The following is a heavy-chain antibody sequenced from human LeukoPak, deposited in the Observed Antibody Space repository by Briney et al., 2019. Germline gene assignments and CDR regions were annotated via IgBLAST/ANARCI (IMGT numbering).Heavy chain of an antibody. CDR2: ISSSGSTI. CDR3: ARDRRFGELLSQFDY. D-gene: IGHD3-10*01. Sequence: GESLRLSCAASGFTFSDYYMSWIRQAPGKGLEWVSYISSSGSTIYYADSVKGRFTISRDNAKNSLYLQMNSLRAEDTAVYYCARDRRFGELLSQFDYWGQGTLVTVSS. CDR1: GFTFSDYY. V-gene: IGHV3-11*01. J-gene: IGHJ4*02.